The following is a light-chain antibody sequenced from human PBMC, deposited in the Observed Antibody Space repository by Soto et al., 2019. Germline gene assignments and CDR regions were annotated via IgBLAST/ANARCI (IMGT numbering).Light chain of an antibody. J-gene: IGLJ1*01. CDR2: EVS. V-gene: IGLV2-14*01. Sequence: ALTQPASVSGSPGQSITISCTGTSSDVGGYNYVSWYQQHPGKAPKLMIYEVSNRPSGVSNRFSGSKSGNTASLTISGLQAEDEADYYCSSYTSSSTVFGTGTKVTV. CDR1: SSDVGGYNY. CDR3: SSYTSSSTV.